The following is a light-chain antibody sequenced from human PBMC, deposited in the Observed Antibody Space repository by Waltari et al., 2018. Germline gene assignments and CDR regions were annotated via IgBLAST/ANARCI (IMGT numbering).Light chain of an antibody. CDR1: QSVNRN. CDR3: QQSIQWPYT. J-gene: IGKJ2*01. CDR2: GVS. V-gene: IGKV3D-15*01. Sequence: DIAMTQSQATLSLSPGERATLSCRASQSVNRNLAWYQQKPGQPPRLLIYGVSSRATGIPDRFTGSGSCMEFTLTISSLEPEDVGIYHCQQSIQWPYTFGQGTKVEIK.